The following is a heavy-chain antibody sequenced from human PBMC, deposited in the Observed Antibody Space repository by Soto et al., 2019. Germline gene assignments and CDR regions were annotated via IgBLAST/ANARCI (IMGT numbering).Heavy chain of an antibody. J-gene: IGHJ4*02. CDR1: GSTFTGYY. V-gene: IGHV1-2*02. D-gene: IGHD5-12*01. Sequence: ASVKFSCTASGSTFTGYYIHWVRQAPGQGLEWMGWINPNNGDTNYAQKFQGRVSMTRDTSTSTAYMELSSLRFDDTAVYYCARHSGYDYVFDYWGQGTLVTVSS. CDR3: ARHSGYDYVFDY. CDR2: INPNNGDT.